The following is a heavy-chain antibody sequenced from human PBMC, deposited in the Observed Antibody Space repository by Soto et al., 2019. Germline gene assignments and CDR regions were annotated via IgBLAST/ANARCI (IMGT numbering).Heavy chain of an antibody. D-gene: IGHD1-26*01. CDR3: ASREARYSFAFDI. CDR2: ITGSGGST. Sequence: EVQLLESGGGLVQPGGSLRLSCAASGFPFSTYVMIWVRQAPGKGLEWVSAITGSGGSTFYADSVKGRFTISRDNSKNTLYLQMNSLRAEDTAVYYCASREARYSFAFDIWGQGTMVTVSS. CDR1: GFPFSTYV. V-gene: IGHV3-23*01. J-gene: IGHJ3*02.